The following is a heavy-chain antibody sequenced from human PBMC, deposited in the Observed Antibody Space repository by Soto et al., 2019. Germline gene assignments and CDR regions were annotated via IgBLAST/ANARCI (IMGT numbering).Heavy chain of an antibody. CDR1: GDPITSYF. V-gene: IGHV4-4*07. D-gene: IGHD3-10*01. CDR2: VFPGGPT. CDR3: ARTLSGFTYGSRQFYFDY. J-gene: IGHJ4*02. Sequence: SETLSLTCNVSGDPITSYFWTWIQQPAGKGLEWIGHVFPGGPTSHNSSLKSRVSMSIDTSKNQFSLTLTSVTAADTAVYYCARTLSGFTYGSRQFYFDYWGQGTLVTVSS.